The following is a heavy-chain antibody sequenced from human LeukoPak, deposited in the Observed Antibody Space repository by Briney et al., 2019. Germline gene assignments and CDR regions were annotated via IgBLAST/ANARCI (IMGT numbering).Heavy chain of an antibody. CDR3: ARDREDCSGGSCYANRFDP. D-gene: IGHD2-15*01. J-gene: IGHJ5*02. CDR1: GFTFSSYW. V-gene: IGHV3-74*01. Sequence: QPGGSLRFSCAVSGFTFSSYWMHWVRQDPGKGLVWVSRINTDGSSTSYADSVKGRFTVSRDNAKNTLYLQMNSLRAEDTAVYYCARDREDCSGGSCYANRFDPWGQGTLVTVSS. CDR2: INTDGSST.